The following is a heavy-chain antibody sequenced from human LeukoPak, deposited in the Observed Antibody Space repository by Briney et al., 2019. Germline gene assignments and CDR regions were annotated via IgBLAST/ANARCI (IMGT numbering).Heavy chain of an antibody. D-gene: IGHD3-22*01. Sequence: GASVKVSCKASGYIFRSYGIFWVRQAPGQGLEWLGWISPHNANTNYAQKVQGRVTMTTDTSTSTAYMELRSLRSDDTAVYYCARDLNYYDSSGYLYYWGQGTLVTVSS. CDR1: GYIFRSYG. J-gene: IGHJ4*02. CDR2: ISPHNANT. V-gene: IGHV1-18*01. CDR3: ARDLNYYDSSGYLYY.